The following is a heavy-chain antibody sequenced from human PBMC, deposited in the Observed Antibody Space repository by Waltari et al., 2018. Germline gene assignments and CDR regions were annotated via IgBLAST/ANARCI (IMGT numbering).Heavy chain of an antibody. V-gene: IGHV4-59*01. CDR3: ARHSYDSSGYYYEEYFQH. CDR2: IYYSGST. Sequence: QVQLQESGPGLVKPSETLSLTCTVSGGSISSYYWSWIRQPPGKGLEWIGYIYYSGSTNYNPSLKSRVTISVDTSKNQFSLKLSSVTAADTAVYYCARHSYDSSGYYYEEYFQHWGQGTLVTVSS. J-gene: IGHJ1*01. D-gene: IGHD3-22*01. CDR1: GGSISSYY.